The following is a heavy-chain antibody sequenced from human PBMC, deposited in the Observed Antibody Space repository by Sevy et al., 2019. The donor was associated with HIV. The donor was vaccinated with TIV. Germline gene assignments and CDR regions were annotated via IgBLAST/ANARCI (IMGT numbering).Heavy chain of an antibody. J-gene: IGHJ5*02. CDR2: PSGSGGYT. CDR1: GSTFSSYV. D-gene: IGHD3-3*01. CDR3: AKETASGYLP. V-gene: IGHV3-23*01. Sequence: GGSLRLSCVASGSTFSSYVMSWVRRAPVKGLEWVSSPSGSGGYTYYADSVKGRFTISRGNSKNMVDLLIISLRAEDTAAYYCAKETASGYLPWGQGTLVTVSS.